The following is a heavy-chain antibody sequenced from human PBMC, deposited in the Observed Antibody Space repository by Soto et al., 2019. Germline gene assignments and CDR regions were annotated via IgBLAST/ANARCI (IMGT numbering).Heavy chain of an antibody. D-gene: IGHD2-15*01. CDR3: ARCFRSFHN. Sequence: VGSLRLSCAGSGFTPTTTPLSWVRQPPGKGLEWVTTISGTASRTYYVDSVKGRFFISRDNSKNTVNLQMNNLTVDDTAVYYCARCFRSFHNWGQGPRVTVSS. V-gene: IGHV3-23*01. CDR1: GFTPTTTP. CDR2: ISGTASRT. J-gene: IGHJ4*02.